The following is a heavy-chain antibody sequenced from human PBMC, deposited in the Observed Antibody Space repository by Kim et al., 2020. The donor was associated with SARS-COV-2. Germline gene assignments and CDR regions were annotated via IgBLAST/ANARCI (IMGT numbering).Heavy chain of an antibody. CDR1: GFTFDDYA. CDR3: ANGLERLYYGAFDI. J-gene: IGHJ3*02. Sequence: GGSLRLSCAASGFTFDDYAMHWVRQAPGKGLEWVSGISWNSGSIGYADSVKGRFTISRDNAKNSLYLQMNSLRAEDTALYYCANGLERLYYGAFDIWGQGTMVTVSS. CDR2: ISWNSGSI. V-gene: IGHV3-9*01. D-gene: IGHD1-1*01.